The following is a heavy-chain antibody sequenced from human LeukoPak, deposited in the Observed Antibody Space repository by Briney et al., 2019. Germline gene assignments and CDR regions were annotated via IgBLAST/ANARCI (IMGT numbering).Heavy chain of an antibody. Sequence: GGSLRLSCAASGFTFSSYGMHWVRQAPGKGLEWVAFIRYDGSNKYYADSVKGRFTISRDNSKNTLYLQMNSLRAEDTAVYYCANLNYYDSSGYYSVSRWWGQGTLVTVSS. V-gene: IGHV3-30*02. CDR2: IRYDGSNK. J-gene: IGHJ4*02. D-gene: IGHD3-22*01. CDR3: ANLNYYDSSGYYSVSRW. CDR1: GFTFSSYG.